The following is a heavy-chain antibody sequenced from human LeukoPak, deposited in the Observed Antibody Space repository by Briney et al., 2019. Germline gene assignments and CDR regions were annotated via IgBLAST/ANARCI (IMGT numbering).Heavy chain of an antibody. J-gene: IGHJ4*02. V-gene: IGHV1-69*13. CDR3: AREGIYSSGSPLANRD. CDR2: IIPIFGTA. Sequence: SVKVSCKASGCTFSSYAISWVRQAPGKGLEWMGGIIPIFGTANYAQKFQGRVTITADESTSTVYMELSSLRSEDTAVYYCAREGIYSSGSPLANRDWGQGTLVTVSS. CDR1: GCTFSSYA. D-gene: IGHD6-19*01.